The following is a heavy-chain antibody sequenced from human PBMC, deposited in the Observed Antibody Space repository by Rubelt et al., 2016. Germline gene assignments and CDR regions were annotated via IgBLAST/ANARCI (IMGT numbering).Heavy chain of an antibody. CDR1: GGSFSGYY. CDR3: ARGRTKGY. J-gene: IGHJ4*02. Sequence: QVQLQQWGAGLLKPSETLSLTCAVYGGSFSGYYWSWIRQPPGKGLEWIGEINHSGSTNYNPSLKSRVTISVDTSKNQFSRKLSSVTAADTAVYYCARGRTKGYWGQGTLVTVSS. D-gene: IGHD2-8*01. V-gene: IGHV4-34*01. CDR2: INHSGST.